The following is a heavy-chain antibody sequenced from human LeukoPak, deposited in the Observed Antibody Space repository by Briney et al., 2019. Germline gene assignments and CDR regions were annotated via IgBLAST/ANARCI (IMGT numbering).Heavy chain of an antibody. D-gene: IGHD2-2*01. Sequence: SETLSLTCTVSGGSIRSYHWSWIRQPPGKRLEWIGYIYDSGSTNYNPSLKSRVTISIDTSKNQFSLRLSSVTAADTAVYYCGRSYHDDAWAAFDMWGQGTVVTISS. CDR2: IYDSGST. J-gene: IGHJ3*02. V-gene: IGHV4-59*08. CDR3: GRSYHDDAWAAFDM. CDR1: GGSIRSYH.